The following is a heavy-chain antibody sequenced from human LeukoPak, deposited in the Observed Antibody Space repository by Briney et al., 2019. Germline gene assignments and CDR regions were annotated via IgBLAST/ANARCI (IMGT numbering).Heavy chain of an antibody. D-gene: IGHD3-10*01. J-gene: IGHJ5*02. V-gene: IGHV3-66*02. Sequence: PGGSLRLSCAASGFSVSSNYMNWVRQAPGKGLEWVSVIYSGGATYYADSVKGRFTISRDNSKNTLYLQMNGLRAGDTAVYYCARVTFGSGSYTPFDPWGQGTLVTVSS. CDR3: ARVTFGSGSYTPFDP. CDR2: IYSGGAT. CDR1: GFSVSSNY.